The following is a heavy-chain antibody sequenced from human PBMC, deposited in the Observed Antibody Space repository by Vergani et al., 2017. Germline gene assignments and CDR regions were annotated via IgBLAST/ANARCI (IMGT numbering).Heavy chain of an antibody. D-gene: IGHD6-19*01. CDR3: ARDSRRGSSGCTNGFDP. Sequence: QVQLVQSGAEVKKPGSSVKVSFKASGGTFSSYAISWVRPAPGKGLEWMGGIIPIFGTANYAQKFQGGVTITADDSTSTAYMELSSLRSENTAVYYCARDSRRGSSGCTNGFDPWGQGTLVTVSS. J-gene: IGHJ5*02. CDR2: IIPIFGTA. CDR1: GGTFSSYA. V-gene: IGHV1-69*01.